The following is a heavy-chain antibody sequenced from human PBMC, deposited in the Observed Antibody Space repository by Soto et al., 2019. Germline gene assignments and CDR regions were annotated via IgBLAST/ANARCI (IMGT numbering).Heavy chain of an antibody. V-gene: IGHV3-23*01. Sequence: PGGCVRRSCTASGCTFRNYAMSWGRQAPGKVLEWVSPFSISGGATYYAASVKGLFTISSDNSKNTLYLQMNSLRAEDTAVYYCTKANRYCSGANCFTFDYCGLGTLVTVSS. J-gene: IGHJ4*02. CDR3: TKANRYCSGANCFTFDY. CDR1: GCTFRNYA. CDR2: FSISGGAT. D-gene: IGHD2-15*01.